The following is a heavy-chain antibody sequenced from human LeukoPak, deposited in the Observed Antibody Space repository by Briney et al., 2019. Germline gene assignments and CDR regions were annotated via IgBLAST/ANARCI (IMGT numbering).Heavy chain of an antibody. CDR1: GYTLTELS. CDR3: ATRVPGGYFDWLLASPDAFDI. CDR2: FDPEDGET. Sequence: ASVKVSCKVSGYTLTELSMHWVRQAPGKGLEWMGGFDPEDGETIYAQKFQGRVTMTEDTSTDTAYMELSSLRSEDTAVYYCATRVPGGYFDWLLASPDAFDIWGQGTMVTVSS. J-gene: IGHJ3*02. D-gene: IGHD3-9*01. V-gene: IGHV1-24*01.